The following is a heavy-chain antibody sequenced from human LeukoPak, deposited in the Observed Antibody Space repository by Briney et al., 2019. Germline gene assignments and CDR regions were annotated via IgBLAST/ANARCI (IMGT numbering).Heavy chain of an antibody. V-gene: IGHV3-7*01. CDR2: IKQDGSEK. CDR1: GFTFSSYW. CDR3: ARAPTTYYYDSSGYYYVFTYFDY. J-gene: IGHJ4*02. D-gene: IGHD3-22*01. Sequence: GGSLRLSCAASGFTFSSYWMSWVRQAPGKGLEWVANIKQDGSEKYYVDSVKGLFTISRDNAKNSLYLQMNSLRAEDTAVYYCARAPTTYYYDSSGYYYVFTYFDYWGQGTLVTVSS.